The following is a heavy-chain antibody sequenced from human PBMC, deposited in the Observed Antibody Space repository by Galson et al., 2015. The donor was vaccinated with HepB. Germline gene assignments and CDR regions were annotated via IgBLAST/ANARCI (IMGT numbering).Heavy chain of an antibody. J-gene: IGHJ3*02. CDR3: AREVGDDPQRLVSSGWYSNDAFDI. D-gene: IGHD6-19*01. V-gene: IGHV1-69*04. CDR1: GGTFSSYT. Sequence: SVKVSCTASGGTFSSYTISWVRQAPGQGLEWMGRIIPILGIANYAQKFQGRVTITADKSTSTAYMELSSLRSEDTAVYYCAREVGDDPQRLVSSGWYSNDAFDIWGQGTMVTVSS. CDR2: IIPILGIA.